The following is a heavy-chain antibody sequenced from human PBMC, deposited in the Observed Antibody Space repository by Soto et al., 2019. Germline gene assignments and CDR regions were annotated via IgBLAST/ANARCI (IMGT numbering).Heavy chain of an antibody. Sequence: SETLSLTCTVSGDSISSFSYYWGWIRQPPGKGLEWIGSIYYSGSTYYNPSLKSRVTISVDTSKNQFSLKLSSVTAADTAVYYCARHLYLAGTATYNCFDPWGQGTLVTVSS. D-gene: IGHD3-16*01. CDR3: ARHLYLAGTATYNCFDP. CDR2: IYYSGST. CDR1: GDSISSFSYY. V-gene: IGHV4-39*01. J-gene: IGHJ5*02.